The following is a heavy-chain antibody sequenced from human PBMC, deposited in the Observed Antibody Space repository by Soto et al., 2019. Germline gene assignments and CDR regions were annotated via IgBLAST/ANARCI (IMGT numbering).Heavy chain of an antibody. CDR1: GGTFSSYA. Sequence: QVQLVQSGAEVKKPGSSVKFSCKASGGTFSSYAISWVRQAPGQGLEWMRGIIPISGTANYAQKFQGRVTITADESTSTAYMELSSLRSEDTAVYYCARSQGSSTSLEIYYYYYYGMDVWGQGTTVTVSS. J-gene: IGHJ6*02. CDR3: ARSQGSSTSLEIYYYYYYGMDV. V-gene: IGHV1-69*01. CDR2: IIPISGTA. D-gene: IGHD2-2*01.